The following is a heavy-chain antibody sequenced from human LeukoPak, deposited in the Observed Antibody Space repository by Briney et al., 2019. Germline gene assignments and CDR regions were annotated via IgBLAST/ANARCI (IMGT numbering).Heavy chain of an antibody. Sequence: ASVKVSCKASGGTFSSYAISWVRQAPGQGLEWMGGIIPIFGTANYAQKFQGRVTITADESTSTAYMGLSSLRSEDTAVYYCARDDGELPDYWGQGTLVTVSS. CDR1: GGTFSSYA. D-gene: IGHD1-26*01. J-gene: IGHJ4*02. V-gene: IGHV1-69*13. CDR2: IIPIFGTA. CDR3: ARDDGELPDY.